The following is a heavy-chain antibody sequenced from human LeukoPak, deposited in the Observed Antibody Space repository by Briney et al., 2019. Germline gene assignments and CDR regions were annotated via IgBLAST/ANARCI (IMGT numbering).Heavy chain of an antibody. D-gene: IGHD3-10*01. CDR3: ARELVAAYGSGSKGAFDI. CDR2: IYYSGST. CDR1: GGSISSYY. Sequence: PSETLSLTCTVSGGSISSYYWSWIRQPPGKGLEWIGYIYYSGSTNYNPSLKSRVTISVDTSKNQFSLKLSSVTAADTAVYYCARELVAAYGSGSKGAFDIWGQGTMVTVSS. V-gene: IGHV4-59*01. J-gene: IGHJ3*02.